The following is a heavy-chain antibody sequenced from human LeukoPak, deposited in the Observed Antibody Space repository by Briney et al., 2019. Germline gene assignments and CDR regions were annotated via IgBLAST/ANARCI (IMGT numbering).Heavy chain of an antibody. J-gene: IGHJ4*02. V-gene: IGHV3-33*08. D-gene: IGHD5-12*01. CDR3: ARDGRWLRSLYTHFDY. CDR1: GFTFSSYA. Sequence: GGSLRLSCAASGFTFSSYAMSWVRQAPGKGLEWVAVIWYDGSNKYYADSVKGRFTISRDNSKNTLYLQMNSLRAEDTAVYYCARDGRWLRSLYTHFDYWGQGTLVTVSS. CDR2: IWYDGSNK.